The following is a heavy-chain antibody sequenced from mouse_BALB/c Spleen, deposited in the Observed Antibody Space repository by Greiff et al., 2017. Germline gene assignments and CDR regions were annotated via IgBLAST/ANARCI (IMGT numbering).Heavy chain of an antibody. Sequence: QVQLQQSGPELVKPGASVKMSCKASGYTFTSYYIHWVKQRPGQGLEWIGWIYPGDGSTKYNEKFKGKTTLTADKSSSTAYMLLSSLTSEDSAIYFCANPWDEGFDYWGQGTTLTVSS. CDR2: IYPGDGST. CDR1: GYTFTSYY. D-gene: IGHD4-1*01. V-gene: IGHV1S56*01. CDR3: ANPWDEGFDY. J-gene: IGHJ2*01.